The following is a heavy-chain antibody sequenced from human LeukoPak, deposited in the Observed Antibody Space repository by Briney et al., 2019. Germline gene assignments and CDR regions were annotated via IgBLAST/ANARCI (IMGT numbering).Heavy chain of an antibody. Sequence: GGSLRLSCAASGFTFSSYGMHWVRQAPGKGLEWVAFIRYDGSNKYYADSVKGRFTISRDNSKNTLYLQMNSLRAEDTAVYYCARLGYCSSTSCYPSIAAAWAFDYWGQGTLVTVSS. CDR3: ARLGYCSSTSCYPSIAAAWAFDY. CDR1: GFTFSSYG. CDR2: IRYDGSNK. D-gene: IGHD2-2*01. V-gene: IGHV3-30*02. J-gene: IGHJ4*02.